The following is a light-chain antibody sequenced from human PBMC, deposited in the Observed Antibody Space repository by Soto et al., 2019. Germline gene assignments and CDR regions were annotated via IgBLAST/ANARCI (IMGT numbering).Light chain of an antibody. CDR3: SSYAGSNNYVV. J-gene: IGLJ2*01. V-gene: IGLV2-14*01. CDR1: SSDIGGYKY. CDR2: EVT. Sequence: QSALTQPASVSGSPGQSITISCTGTSSDIGGYKYVSWYQQHPGKAPKLMIYEVTYRPSGVSDRFSGSKSGNTASLTVSGLQAEDEADYYCSSYAGSNNYVVFGGGTKLTVL.